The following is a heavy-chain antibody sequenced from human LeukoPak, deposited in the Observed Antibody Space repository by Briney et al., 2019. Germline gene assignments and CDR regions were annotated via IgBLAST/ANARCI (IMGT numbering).Heavy chain of an antibody. CDR3: ARDFYYGYFDY. CDR2: ITISGSTI. Sequence: PGGSLRLSCAASGFTFSSYAMSWVRQAPGKGLEWITYITISGSTIYYADSVKGRFTISRDNAKNSLYLQMNSLRAEDTAVYYCARDFYYGYFDYWGQGTLVTVSS. J-gene: IGHJ4*02. V-gene: IGHV3-48*03. CDR1: GFTFSSYA. D-gene: IGHD2/OR15-2a*01.